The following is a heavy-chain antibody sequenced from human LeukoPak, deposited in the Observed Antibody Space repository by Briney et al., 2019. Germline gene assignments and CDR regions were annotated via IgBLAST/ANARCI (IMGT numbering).Heavy chain of an antibody. Sequence: GGSLRLSCAASGFTFSSYGMHWVRQAPGKGLEWVAVISYDGSNKYYADSVKGRFTISRDNSKNTLYPQMNSLRAEDTAVYYCAKHRQKVATKGPFDYWGQGTLVTVSS. CDR1: GFTFSSYG. J-gene: IGHJ4*02. CDR2: ISYDGSNK. V-gene: IGHV3-30*18. CDR3: AKHRQKVATKGPFDY. D-gene: IGHD5-12*01.